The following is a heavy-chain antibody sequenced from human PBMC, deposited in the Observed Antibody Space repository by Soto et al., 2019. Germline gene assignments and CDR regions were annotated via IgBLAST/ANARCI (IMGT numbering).Heavy chain of an antibody. V-gene: IGHV4-39*01. CDR3: ARVRYCSSTSCSFDYYYYYMDV. CDR2: IYYSGST. D-gene: IGHD2-2*01. Sequence: QLQLQESGPGLVKPSETLSLTCTVSGGSISSSSYYWGWIRQPPGKGLEWIGSIYYSGSTYYNPSLKSRVTISVDTSKNQFSLKLSSVTAADTAVYYCARVRYCSSTSCSFDYYYYYMDVWGKGTTVTVSS. J-gene: IGHJ6*03. CDR1: GGSISSSSYY.